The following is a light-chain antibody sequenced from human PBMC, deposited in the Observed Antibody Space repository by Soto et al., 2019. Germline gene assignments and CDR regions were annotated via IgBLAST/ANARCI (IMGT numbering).Light chain of an antibody. CDR2: AAS. J-gene: IGKJ4*01. CDR1: QGIAPY. CDR3: QKYNSAPHT. Sequence: DVQMTQSPSSLSASVGDRVTITCRASQGIAPYLAWFQQKPGKVPKLLIYAASTLQSGVPSRFSGSGSGTDFTLTISSLQPEDVATYDCQKYNSAPHTFGGGTKVEIK. V-gene: IGKV1-27*01.